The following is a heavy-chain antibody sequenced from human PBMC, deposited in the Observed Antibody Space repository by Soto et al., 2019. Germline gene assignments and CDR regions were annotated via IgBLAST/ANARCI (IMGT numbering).Heavy chain of an antibody. Sequence: PGESLKISCKGFGYNFARHWIGWVRQMPGKGLEWMGIVYPGDSDTRYSPSLQGQVTISADKSTTTAYVQWSSLKASDTAVYYCARLDGYSFDYWGQGTLVTVSS. CDR2: VYPGDSDT. D-gene: IGHD4-4*01. J-gene: IGHJ4*02. V-gene: IGHV5-51*01. CDR1: GYNFARHW. CDR3: ARLDGYSFDY.